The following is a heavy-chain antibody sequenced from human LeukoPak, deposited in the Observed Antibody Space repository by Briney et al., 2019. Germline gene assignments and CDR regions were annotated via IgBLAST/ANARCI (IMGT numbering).Heavy chain of an antibody. CDR1: GGSFSGYY. Sequence: SETLSLTCAVYGGSFSGYYWSWIRQSPGKGLEWIGEINHSGSTNYNPSLKSRVTISVDTSKNQFSLKLSSVTAADTAVYYCARAVADDYYYYGMDVWGQGTTVTVSS. CDR2: INHSGST. D-gene: IGHD6-19*01. CDR3: ARAVADDYYYYGMDV. V-gene: IGHV4-34*01. J-gene: IGHJ6*02.